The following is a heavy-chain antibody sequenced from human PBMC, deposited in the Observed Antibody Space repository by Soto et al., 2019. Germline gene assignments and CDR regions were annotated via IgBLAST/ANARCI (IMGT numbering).Heavy chain of an antibody. CDR1: GFTFTSSA. CDR2: IVVGSGNT. D-gene: IGHD3-9*01. CDR3: ARDDLRYFDWYHDY. V-gene: IGHV1-58*01. Sequence: GASVKVSCKASGFTFTSSAVQWVRQARGQRLEWIGWIVVGSGNTNYAQKFQERVTITRDMSASTAYMELSSLRSEDTAVYYCARDDLRYFDWYHDYWGQGTLVTVSS. J-gene: IGHJ4*02.